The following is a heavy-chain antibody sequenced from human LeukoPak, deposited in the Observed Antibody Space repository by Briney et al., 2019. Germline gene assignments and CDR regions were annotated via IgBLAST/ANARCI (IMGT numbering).Heavy chain of an antibody. Sequence: GGSLRLSCAASGFTISNYWMNWVRQAPGEGLEWVANINQDGTAEHYVDSVKGRFTISRDNAKNSLYLQMNTLRAEDTAVYYCARDCCASGSLDYWGQGALVTVSS. J-gene: IGHJ4*02. CDR2: INQDGTAE. CDR1: GFTISNYW. D-gene: IGHD3-10*01. CDR3: ARDCCASGSLDY. V-gene: IGHV3-7*04.